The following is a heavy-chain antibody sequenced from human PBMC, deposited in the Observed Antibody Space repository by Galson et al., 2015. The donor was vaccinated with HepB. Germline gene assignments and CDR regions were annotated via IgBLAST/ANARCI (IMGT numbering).Heavy chain of an antibody. Sequence: SLRLSCAASGFSFSSHAIHWVRQAPGKGLEWVAVITYDGSNKFYADSVKGRFTISRDNSKNTLYLQMNSLRAEDTAVYYCAKTSHAAMAYEFDYWGQGTLVIVSS. V-gene: IGHV3-30*18. J-gene: IGHJ4*02. D-gene: IGHD5-18*01. CDR1: GFSFSSHA. CDR3: AKTSHAAMAYEFDY. CDR2: ITYDGSNK.